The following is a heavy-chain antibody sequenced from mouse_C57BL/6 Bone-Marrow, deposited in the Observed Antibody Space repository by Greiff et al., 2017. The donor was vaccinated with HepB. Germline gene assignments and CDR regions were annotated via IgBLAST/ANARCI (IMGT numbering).Heavy chain of an antibody. V-gene: IGHV10-3*01. CDR3: VRGILQRSRDAMDY. D-gene: IGHD1-1*01. CDR2: IRSKSSNYAT. Sequence: GGGLVQPKGSLKLSCAASGFTFNTYAMHWVRQAPGKGLEWVARIRSKSSNYATYYADSVKDRFTISRDDSQSMLYLQMNNLKTEDTAMYYGVRGILQRSRDAMDYWGQGTSVTVSS. CDR1: GFTFNTYA. J-gene: IGHJ4*01.